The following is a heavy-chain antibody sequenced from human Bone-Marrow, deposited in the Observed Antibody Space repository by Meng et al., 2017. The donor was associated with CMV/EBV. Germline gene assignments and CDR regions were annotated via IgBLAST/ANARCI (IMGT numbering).Heavy chain of an antibody. CDR3: ARMYNWNDVGYYGMDV. V-gene: IGHV4-61*01. Sequence: SETLSLTCTVSGGSVSSGSYYWSWIRQPPGKGLEWIGYIYYSGSTNYNPSLKSRVTISVDTSKNQFSLKLSSVTAADTAVYYCARMYNWNDVGYYGMDVWGQGTTVTVSS. D-gene: IGHD1-1*01. CDR1: GGSVSSGSYY. CDR2: IYYSGST. J-gene: IGHJ6*02.